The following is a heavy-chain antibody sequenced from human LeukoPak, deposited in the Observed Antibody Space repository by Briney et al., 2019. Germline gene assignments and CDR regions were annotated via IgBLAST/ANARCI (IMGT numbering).Heavy chain of an antibody. CDR3: AMKIAAAGHNWFDP. J-gene: IGHJ5*02. V-gene: IGHV1-8*01. CDR2: MNPNSGNT. Sequence: ASVKVSCKASGYTFTSYDINWVRQATGQGLEWMVWMNPNSGNTGFAQKFQGRVTMTRNTSISTAYMELSSLRSEDTAVYYCAMKIAAAGHNWFDPWGQGTLVTVSS. D-gene: IGHD6-13*01. CDR1: GYTFTSYD.